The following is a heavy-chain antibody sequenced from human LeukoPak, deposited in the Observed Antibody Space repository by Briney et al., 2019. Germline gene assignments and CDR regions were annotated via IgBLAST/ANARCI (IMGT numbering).Heavy chain of an antibody. CDR3: ARDLSYYDILTGYYNVGPFDY. CDR1: GFTFSNYG. Sequence: PGGSLRLSCAASGFTFSNYGMSWVRQAPGKGLEWVANIKQDGSEKYYVDSVKGRFTISRDNAKNSLYLQMNSLGAEDTAVYYCARDLSYYDILTGYYNVGPFDYWGQGTLVTVSS. D-gene: IGHD3-9*01. CDR2: IKQDGSEK. V-gene: IGHV3-7*01. J-gene: IGHJ4*02.